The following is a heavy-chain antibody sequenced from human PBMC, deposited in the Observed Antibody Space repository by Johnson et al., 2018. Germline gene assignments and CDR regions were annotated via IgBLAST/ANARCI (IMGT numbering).Heavy chain of an antibody. D-gene: IGHD3-22*01. J-gene: IGHJ1*01. CDR1: GFTFSNYA. CDR3: AKGVRGYLGLEYFHH. V-gene: IGHV3-23*01. CDR2: ISGSGGST. Sequence: VQLQESGGGLVQPGGSLRLSCAASGFTFSNYAMNWVRQAPGKGLEWVSAISGSGGSTYYSDSVKGRFIISRDNSKNTLSLQMNSLRAEDTAVYYCAKGVRGYLGLEYFHHWGQGTLVTVSS.